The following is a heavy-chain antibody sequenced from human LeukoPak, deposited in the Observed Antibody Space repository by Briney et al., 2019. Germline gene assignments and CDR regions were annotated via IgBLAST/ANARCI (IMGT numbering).Heavy chain of an antibody. CDR3: ARGYCSTNSCYALDP. V-gene: IGHV3-21*04. D-gene: IGHD2-2*01. J-gene: IGHJ5*02. Sequence: GGSLRLSCAASGFTFSSYSMNWVRQAPGKGLEWVSSISSSSSYIYYADSVKGRFTISRDNAKNSLYLQMNSLRAEDTAVYYCARGYCSTNSCYALDPWGQGTLVTVSS. CDR2: ISSSSSYI. CDR1: GFTFSSYS.